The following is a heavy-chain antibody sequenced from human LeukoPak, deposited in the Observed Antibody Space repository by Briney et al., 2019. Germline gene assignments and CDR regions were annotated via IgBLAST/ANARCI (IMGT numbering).Heavy chain of an antibody. V-gene: IGHV4-59*01. Sequence: PSETLSLTCTVSGGSISSYYWSWIRQPPGKGLEWIGYIYYSGSTNYNPSLKSRVTISVDTSKNQFSLKLSSVAAADTAVYYCARGNCGGDCYSINYYYDMDVWGQGTTVTVSS. CDR1: GGSISSYY. D-gene: IGHD2-21*02. J-gene: IGHJ6*02. CDR3: ARGNCGGDCYSINYYYDMDV. CDR2: IYYSGST.